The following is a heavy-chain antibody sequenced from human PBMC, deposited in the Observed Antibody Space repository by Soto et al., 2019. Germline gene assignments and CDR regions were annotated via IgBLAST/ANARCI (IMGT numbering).Heavy chain of an antibody. Sequence: GGSLRLSCAASGFTFSSYGMHWVRQAPGKGLEWVAVIWYDGSNKYYADSVKGRFTISRDNSKNTLYLQMNSLRAEDTAVYYFESGTLLRAGASWFDPWGQGNLVTVSS. V-gene: IGHV3-33*01. D-gene: IGHD4-17*01. J-gene: IGHJ5*02. CDR1: GFTFSSYG. CDR3: ESGTLLRAGASWFDP. CDR2: IWYDGSNK.